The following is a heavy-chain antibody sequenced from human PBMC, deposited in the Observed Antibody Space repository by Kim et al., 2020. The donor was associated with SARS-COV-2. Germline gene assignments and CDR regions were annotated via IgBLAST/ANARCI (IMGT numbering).Heavy chain of an antibody. CDR3: ARDRALNYYDSSGYYDAFDI. J-gene: IGHJ3*02. Sequence: GGSLRLSCAASGFTFSSYAMHWVRQAPGKGLEWVAVISYDGSNKYYADSVKGRFTISRDNSKNTLYLQMNSLRAEDTAVYYCARDRALNYYDSSGYYDAFDIWGQGTMVTVSS. D-gene: IGHD3-22*01. CDR1: GFTFSSYA. V-gene: IGHV3-30*04. CDR2: ISYDGSNK.